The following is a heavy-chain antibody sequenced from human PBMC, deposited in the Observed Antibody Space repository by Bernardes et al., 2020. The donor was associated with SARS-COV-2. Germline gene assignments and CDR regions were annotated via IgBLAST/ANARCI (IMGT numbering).Heavy chain of an antibody. D-gene: IGHD5-12*01. V-gene: IGHV3-23*01. J-gene: IGHJ5*02. CDR2: ISGSGDRT. CDR3: ARSLFGGYDLGWFDP. Sequence: GGSLRLSCAASGFPFSSYAMSWVRQAPGKGLEWVSGISGSGDRTYYADSVKGRFTISRDTSKNTLYLQVNSLRAEDTAVYYCARSLFGGYDLGWFDPWGQGTLVTVSS. CDR1: GFPFSSYA.